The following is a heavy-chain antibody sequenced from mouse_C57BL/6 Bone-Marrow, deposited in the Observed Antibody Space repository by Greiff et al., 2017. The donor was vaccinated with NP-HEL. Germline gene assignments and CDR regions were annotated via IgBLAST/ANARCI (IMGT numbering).Heavy chain of an antibody. CDR2: ISNLAYSI. D-gene: IGHD1-1*01. CDR1: GFTFSDYG. J-gene: IGHJ3*01. V-gene: IGHV5-15*01. Sequence: EVKLVESGGGLVQPGGSLKLSCAASGFTFSDYGMAWVRQAPRKGPEWVAFISNLAYSIYYAATVTGRFTISRENAKNTLYLEMSSLRSEDTAMYYCARHDYGSGAWFAYWGQGTLVTVSA. CDR3: ARHDYGSGAWFAY.